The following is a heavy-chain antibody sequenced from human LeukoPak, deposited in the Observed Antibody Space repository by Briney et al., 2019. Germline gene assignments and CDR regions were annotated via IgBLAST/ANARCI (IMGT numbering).Heavy chain of an antibody. D-gene: IGHD1-7*01. CDR3: AKGGYITGTTSLFDY. Sequence: GGSLRLSCAASGFTFSSYAMSWVRQAPGKGLEWVSAISGSGGSTYYADSVKGRFTISRDNSKNTLYLQMNSLRAEDTAVYYCAKGGYITGTTSLFDYWGQGTLVTVSS. V-gene: IGHV3-23*01. CDR2: ISGSGGST. CDR1: GFTFSSYA. J-gene: IGHJ4*02.